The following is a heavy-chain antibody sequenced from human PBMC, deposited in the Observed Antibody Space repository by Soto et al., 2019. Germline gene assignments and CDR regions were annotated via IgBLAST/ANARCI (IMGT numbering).Heavy chain of an antibody. Sequence: PGGSLRLSCAASGFTFSSYWMHWVRQAPGKGLEWVSVISYDGSNKYYADSVKGRFTISRDNSKNTLYLQMNSLRAEDTAVYYWAKDQNSFLPMTTVTPDYWGQGTLVTVSS. CDR2: ISYDGSNK. J-gene: IGHJ4*02. CDR3: AKDQNSFLPMTTVTPDY. CDR1: GFTFSSYW. D-gene: IGHD4-4*01. V-gene: IGHV3-30*18.